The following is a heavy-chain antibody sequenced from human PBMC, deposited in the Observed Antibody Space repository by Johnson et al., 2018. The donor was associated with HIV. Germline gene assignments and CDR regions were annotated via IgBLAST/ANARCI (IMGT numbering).Heavy chain of an antibody. CDR3: ARDGGIGSTREDAFDI. D-gene: IGHD2-2*01. V-gene: IGHV3-30-3*01. J-gene: IGHJ3*02. CDR2: ISYDGSNK. Sequence: QVQLVESGGGVVKPGRSLRLSCAASGFTFSSYAMHWVRQAPGKGLEWVAVISYDGSNKYYADSVKGRFTISRDTSKNTLYLQMNSLRAEDTAVYYCARDGGIGSTREDAFDIWGQGTMVIVSS. CDR1: GFTFSSYA.